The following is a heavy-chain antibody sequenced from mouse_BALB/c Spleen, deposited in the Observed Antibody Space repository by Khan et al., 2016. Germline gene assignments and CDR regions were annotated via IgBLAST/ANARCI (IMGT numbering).Heavy chain of an antibody. CDR1: GYTFTTAG. CDR3: ARSGNYFDY. J-gene: IGHJ2*01. D-gene: IGHD1-1*02. Sequence: QVQLKPSGPELKKPGETVRISCKASGYTFTTAGMQWVQKMPGKGLKWIGWINTHSGVPNYAEDFKGRFAFSLETSASTAYLQRSNLKNEDTATYFCARSGNYFDYWGQGTTLTVSS. CDR2: INTHSGVP. V-gene: IGHV9-4*02.